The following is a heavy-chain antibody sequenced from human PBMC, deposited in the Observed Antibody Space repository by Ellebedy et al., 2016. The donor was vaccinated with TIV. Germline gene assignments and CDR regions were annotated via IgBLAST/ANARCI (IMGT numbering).Heavy chain of an antibody. CDR3: ARNLLEYSSSYHDAFDI. V-gene: IGHV3-33*01. D-gene: IGHD6-6*01. J-gene: IGHJ3*02. Sequence: GGSLRLSXAASGFTFSSYGMHWVRQAPGKGLEWVAVIWYDGSNKYYADSVKGRFTISRDNSKNTLYLQMNSLRAEDTAVYYCARNLLEYSSSYHDAFDIWGQGTMVTVSS. CDR2: IWYDGSNK. CDR1: GFTFSSYG.